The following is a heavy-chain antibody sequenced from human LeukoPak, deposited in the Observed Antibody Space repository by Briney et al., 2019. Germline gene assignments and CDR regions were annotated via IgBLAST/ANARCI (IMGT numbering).Heavy chain of an antibody. V-gene: IGHV1-8*01. J-gene: IGHJ3*02. Sequence: ASVKVSCKASGYTFTSYDINRVRQATGQGPEWMGWMNPNSGKTGYAQKFQGRVTMTWDTSISTAYMDLSSLRSEDTAVYYCARSPTGAFDIWGQGTMVTVSS. D-gene: IGHD7-27*01. CDR1: GYTFTSYD. CDR2: MNPNSGKT. CDR3: ARSPTGAFDI.